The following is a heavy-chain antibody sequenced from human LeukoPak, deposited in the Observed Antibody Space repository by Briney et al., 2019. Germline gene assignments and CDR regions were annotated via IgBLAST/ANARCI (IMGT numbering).Heavy chain of an antibody. CDR2: INHSGST. V-gene: IGHV4-34*01. CDR3: AIGCSSNSCPGPFDY. D-gene: IGHD2-2*01. Sequence: PSETLSLTCAVYGGSFSGYYWSWIRQPPGKGLEWIGEINHSGSTNYNPSLESRVTISVDTSKNQFSLKLSSVTAADTAVYYWAIGCSSNSCPGPFDYWGQGTLVTVSS. CDR1: GGSFSGYY. J-gene: IGHJ4*02.